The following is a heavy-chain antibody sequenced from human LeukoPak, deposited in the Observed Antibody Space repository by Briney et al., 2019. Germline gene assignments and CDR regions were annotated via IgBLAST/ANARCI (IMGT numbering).Heavy chain of an antibody. CDR2: IYYSGST. CDR1: GGSISSSSYY. Sequence: SETRSLTCTVSGGSISSSSYYWGWIRQPPGKGLEWIGSIYYSGSTYYNPSLKSRVTISVDTSKNQFSLKLSSVTAADTAVYYCARSLRWGKVPAAKVVINWFDPWGQGTLITVSS. D-gene: IGHD2-2*01. V-gene: IGHV4-39*07. CDR3: ARSLRWGKVPAAKVVINWFDP. J-gene: IGHJ5*02.